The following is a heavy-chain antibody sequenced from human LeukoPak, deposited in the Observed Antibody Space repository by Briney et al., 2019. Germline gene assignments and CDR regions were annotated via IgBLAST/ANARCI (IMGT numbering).Heavy chain of an antibody. Sequence: PSETLSLTRTVSGASISSYHWSWIRQPAGKGLEWIGRIYTSGSTSYNPSLNSRITMSVDTSKNLFSLRLSSVTAADTAVYYCARDRGTTTGYFFDYWGQGALVTVSS. CDR1: GASISSYH. J-gene: IGHJ4*02. D-gene: IGHD2/OR15-2a*01. CDR2: IYTSGST. V-gene: IGHV4-4*07. CDR3: ARDRGTTTGYFFDY.